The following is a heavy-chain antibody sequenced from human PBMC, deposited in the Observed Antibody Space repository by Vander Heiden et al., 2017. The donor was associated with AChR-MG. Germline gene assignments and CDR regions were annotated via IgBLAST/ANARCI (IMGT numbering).Heavy chain of an antibody. CDR1: GGSISSYY. CDR3: AREDSSSWYYYYGMDV. Sequence: QVQLQESGPGLVKPSETLSLTCTAPGGSISSYYWSWIRQPAGKGLEWIGRIYTSGSTNYNPSLKSRVTMSVDTSKNQFSLKLSSVTAADTAVYYCAREDSSSWYYYYGMDVWGQGTTVTVSS. V-gene: IGHV4-4*07. CDR2: IYTSGST. D-gene: IGHD6-13*01. J-gene: IGHJ6*01.